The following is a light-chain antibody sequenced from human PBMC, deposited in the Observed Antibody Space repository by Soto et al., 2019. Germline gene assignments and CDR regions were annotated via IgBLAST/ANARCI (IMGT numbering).Light chain of an antibody. CDR3: QVYGNSPMYT. CDR1: QSVSNSS. Sequence: EIVLTQSPGTLSLSPGERATFSCRASQSVSNSSLAWYHQKPGQAPRLLLFAASRRATGIPDTFSGSGSGTDFTLTISRLEPEDFVVYYCQVYGNSPMYTFGQGTRLEIK. J-gene: IGKJ2*01. V-gene: IGKV3-20*01. CDR2: AAS.